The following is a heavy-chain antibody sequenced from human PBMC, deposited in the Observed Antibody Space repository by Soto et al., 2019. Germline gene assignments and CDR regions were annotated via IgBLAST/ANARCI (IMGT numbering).Heavy chain of an antibody. Sequence: PGGSLRLSCAASGFTFSSYAMSWVRQAPGKGLEWVSAISGSGGSTYYADSVKGRFTISRDNSKNTLYLQMNSLRAEDTAVYYCAKFGYCSGGSCYDFDYWGQGTLVTVSS. J-gene: IGHJ4*02. CDR1: GFTFSSYA. CDR2: ISGSGGST. V-gene: IGHV3-23*01. CDR3: AKFGYCSGGSCYDFDY. D-gene: IGHD2-15*01.